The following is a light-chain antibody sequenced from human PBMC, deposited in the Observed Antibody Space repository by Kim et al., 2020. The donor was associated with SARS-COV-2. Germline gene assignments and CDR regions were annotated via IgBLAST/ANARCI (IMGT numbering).Light chain of an antibody. CDR3: SSYTSSSTV. Sequence: PGQSITISCTGTSSDVGGYNYFSWYQQHPGKAPKLMIYDVSKRPSGVSNRFSGSKSGNTASLTISGLQAEDEADYYCSSYTSSSTVFGGGTQLTVL. CDR1: SSDVGGYNY. J-gene: IGLJ2*01. V-gene: IGLV2-14*04. CDR2: DVS.